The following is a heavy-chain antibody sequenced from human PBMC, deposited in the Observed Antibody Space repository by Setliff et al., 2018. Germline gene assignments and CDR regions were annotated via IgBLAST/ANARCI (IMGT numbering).Heavy chain of an antibody. J-gene: IGHJ4*02. CDR1: GGSISDNNYY. Sequence: SETLSLTCTVSGGSISDNNYYWGWIRQSPGKELEWIGGISHSANKYYNPSFRTGVTISVDMSKNQFFLNLDSVTAADTAVYYCARHYGGGYKHFDYWGQGTLVTVSS. V-gene: IGHV4-39*01. CDR3: ARHYGGGYKHFDY. CDR2: ISHSANK. D-gene: IGHD5-12*01.